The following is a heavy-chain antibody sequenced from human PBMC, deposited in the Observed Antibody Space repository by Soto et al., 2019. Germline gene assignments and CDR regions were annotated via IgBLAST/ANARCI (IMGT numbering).Heavy chain of an antibody. V-gene: IGHV4-59*01. CDR1: GGSISSNY. J-gene: IGHJ6*02. CDR3: ARVRWFGELDYSGMNV. Sequence: PSETLSLTCTVSGGSISSNYWSWIRQPPGKGLEWIGYIYYSGSTNYNPSHNSRDTISVDTSKNQFSLKLSSVTAADTAVYYCARVRWFGELDYSGMNVWGQGTTSTVPS. D-gene: IGHD3-10*01. CDR2: IYYSGST.